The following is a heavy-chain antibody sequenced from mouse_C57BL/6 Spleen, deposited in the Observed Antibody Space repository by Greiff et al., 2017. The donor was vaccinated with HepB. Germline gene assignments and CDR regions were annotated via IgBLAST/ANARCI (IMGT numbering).Heavy chain of an antibody. D-gene: IGHD2-1*01. Sequence: QVQLQQPGAELVRPGSSVKLSCKASGYTFTSYWMHWVKQRPIQGLEWIGNIDPSDSETHYNQKFKDKATLTVDKSSSTAYMQLSSLTSEDSAVYYCAREPSGNYAWFAYWGQGTLVTVSA. CDR2: IDPSDSET. V-gene: IGHV1-52*01. CDR1: GYTFTSYW. J-gene: IGHJ3*01. CDR3: AREPSGNYAWFAY.